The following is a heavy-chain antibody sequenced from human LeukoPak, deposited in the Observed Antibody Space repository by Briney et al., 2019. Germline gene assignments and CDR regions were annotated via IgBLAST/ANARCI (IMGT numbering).Heavy chain of an antibody. CDR3: AKDQKRRISMIVVVITYFDY. J-gene: IGHJ4*02. CDR2: ISGSGGST. Sequence: PGGSLRLSCAASGFTFSSYAMSWVRQAPGKGLEGVSAISGSGGSTYYADSVKGRFTISRDNSKNTLYLRMNSLRAEDTAVYYCAKDQKRRISMIVVVITYFDYWGQGTLVTVSS. D-gene: IGHD3-22*01. CDR1: GFTFSSYA. V-gene: IGHV3-23*01.